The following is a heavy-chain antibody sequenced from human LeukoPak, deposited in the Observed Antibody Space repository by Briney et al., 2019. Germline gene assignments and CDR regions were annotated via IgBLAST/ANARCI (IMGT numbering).Heavy chain of an antibody. CDR3: ARRALERREGYYYFDY. Sequence: GESLKISCKGSGYTFTDFWIGWVRQMPGKGLEWMGIIYPGDSHIAYRPSFQGQVTISADKSISTAYLQWSSLKASDTAMYYCARRALERREGYYYFDYWGQGTLVTVSS. D-gene: IGHD1-1*01. CDR2: IYPGDSHI. J-gene: IGHJ4*02. V-gene: IGHV5-51*01. CDR1: GYTFTDFW.